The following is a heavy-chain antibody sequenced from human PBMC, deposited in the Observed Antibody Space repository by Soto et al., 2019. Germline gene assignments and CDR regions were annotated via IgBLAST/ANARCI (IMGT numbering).Heavy chain of an antibody. CDR1: GLSFGSRA. CDR3: ARGSTDSYPGSRMFDF. D-gene: IGHD3-10*01. CDR2: ITDTGGDA. J-gene: IGHJ4*02. V-gene: IGHV3-23*01. Sequence: GGALRLSXVASGLSFGSRAMSWVRQAPGEGLQWVSTITDTGGDAKYADSVRGRFVISRDNSKKTLYLQRTSLTAEDSAMYYRARGSTDSYPGSRMFDFWGRGTLVTVSS.